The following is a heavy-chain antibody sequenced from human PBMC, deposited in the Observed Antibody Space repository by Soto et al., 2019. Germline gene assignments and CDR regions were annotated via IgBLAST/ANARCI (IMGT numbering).Heavy chain of an antibody. CDR1: GYTLTELS. V-gene: IGHV1-24*01. D-gene: IGHD3-9*01. CDR3: ATAALPGDWYYFDY. CDR2: FDPEDGET. J-gene: IGHJ4*02. Sequence: ASVKVSCKVSGYTLTELSMHWVRQAPGKGIEWMGGFDPEDGETIYAQKFQGRVTMTEDTSTDTAYMELSSLRSEDTAVYYCATAALPGDWYYFDYWGQGTLDTVSS.